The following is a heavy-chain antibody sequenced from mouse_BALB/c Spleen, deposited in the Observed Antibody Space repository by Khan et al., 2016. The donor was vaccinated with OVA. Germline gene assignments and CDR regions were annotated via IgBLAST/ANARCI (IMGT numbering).Heavy chain of an antibody. D-gene: IGHD1-1*01. CDR3: ARSNYYGNSLYAMDY. CDR1: GYTFTNYW. Sequence: DLVKPGASVKLSCKASGYTFTNYWINWIKQRPGQGLEWIGQISPGSGSTYYNEMFQGKATVTVDTSSSTAYMQLNSLSSEDSAVYFCARSNYYGNSLYAMDYWGQGTSVTVSS. J-gene: IGHJ4*01. CDR2: ISPGSGST. V-gene: IGHV1S41*01.